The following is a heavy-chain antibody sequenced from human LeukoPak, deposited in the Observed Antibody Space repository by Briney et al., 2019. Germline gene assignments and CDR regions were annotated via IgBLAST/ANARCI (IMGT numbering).Heavy chain of an antibody. D-gene: IGHD2-15*01. CDR1: GYTFTSYD. J-gene: IGHJ3*02. Sequence: GASVKVSCKASGYTFTSYDINWVRQATGQGLEWMGWMNPNSGNTGYAQKFQARVSMTRNTSISTAYMELSSLRSEDTAVCYCTRGLVVLSATSWAFDIWGHGTMVTVSS. V-gene: IGHV1-8*01. CDR2: MNPNSGNT. CDR3: TRGLVVLSATSWAFDI.